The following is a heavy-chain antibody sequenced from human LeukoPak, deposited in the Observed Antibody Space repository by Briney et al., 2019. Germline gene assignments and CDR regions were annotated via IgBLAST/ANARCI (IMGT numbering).Heavy chain of an antibody. CDR1: GGSFSGYY. V-gene: IGHV4-34*01. CDR3: ARAGRYFDWLRGHDAFDI. D-gene: IGHD3-9*01. Sequence: PPETLSLTCAVYGGSFSGYYWSWIRQPPGKGLEWIGEINHSGSTNYNPSLKSRVTISVDTSKNQFSLKLSSVTAADTAVYYCARAGRYFDWLRGHDAFDIWGQGTMVTVSS. CDR2: INHSGST. J-gene: IGHJ3*02.